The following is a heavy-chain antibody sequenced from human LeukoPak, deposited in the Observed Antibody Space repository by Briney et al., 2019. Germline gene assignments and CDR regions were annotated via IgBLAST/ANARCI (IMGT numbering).Heavy chain of an antibody. V-gene: IGHV3-7*04. D-gene: IGHD3-16*02. Sequence: PGGSLRLSCAASGFTFSSYWMSWVRQAPGKGLERVANINQNGSEIYYVDSVKGRFTISRDNAKNSLYLQMNTLRAEDTALYYRGKESLTQNDYWGQGTLVTVSS. J-gene: IGHJ4*02. CDR3: GKESLTQNDY. CDR2: INQNGSEI. CDR1: GFTFSSYW.